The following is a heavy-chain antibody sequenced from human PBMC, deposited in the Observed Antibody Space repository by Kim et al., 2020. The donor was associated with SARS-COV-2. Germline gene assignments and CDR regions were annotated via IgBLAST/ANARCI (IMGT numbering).Heavy chain of an antibody. CDR1: GGSISSYY. CDR2: IYYSGST. V-gene: IGHV4-59*01. Sequence: SETLSLICTVSGGSISSYYWSWIRQPPGKGLEWIGYIYYSGSTNYNPSLKSRVTISVDTSKNQFSLKLSSVTAADTAVYYCAGITMVRGVIINFDYWGQG. J-gene: IGHJ4*02. D-gene: IGHD3-10*01. CDR3: AGITMVRGVIINFDY.